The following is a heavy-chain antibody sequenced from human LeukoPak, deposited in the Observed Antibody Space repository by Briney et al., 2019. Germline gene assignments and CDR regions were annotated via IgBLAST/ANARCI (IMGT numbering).Heavy chain of an antibody. CDR3: AKDRGVQLWFGDY. V-gene: IGHV3-23*01. D-gene: IGHD3-10*01. Sequence: PGGSLRLSCAASGFTFSNYAMSWVRQAPGKGLEWVSTISGSGDITYYADSVKGRFTISRDNSKNTLHLEMSSLRAEDTAVYYCAKDRGVQLWFGDYWGQGTLVTVSS. CDR1: GFTFSNYA. CDR2: ISGSGDIT. J-gene: IGHJ4*02.